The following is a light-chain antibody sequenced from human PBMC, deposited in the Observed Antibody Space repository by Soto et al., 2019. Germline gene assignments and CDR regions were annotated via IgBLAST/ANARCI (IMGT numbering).Light chain of an antibody. CDR2: EVT. J-gene: IGLJ1*01. Sequence: QSVLTQPASVSGSPGQSITISCTGTSSDIGAYNYVSWYQQHPGKAPKLLIYEVTNRPSGVSDRFSGSKSGTSASLGITGLQTGDEADYYCGAWDDRLTAYVFGSGTKVTVL. CDR3: GAWDDRLTAYV. CDR1: SSDIGAYNY. V-gene: IGLV2-14*01.